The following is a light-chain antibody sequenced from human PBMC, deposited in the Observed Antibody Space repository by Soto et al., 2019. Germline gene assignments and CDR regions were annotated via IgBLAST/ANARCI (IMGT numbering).Light chain of an antibody. V-gene: IGLV2-18*02. CDR3: SSFASSATLV. Sequence: QSALTQPPSVSGSPGQSVTISCTGTSSDIDYHNRVSWYQQPPGTAPKLMIYEVSTRYSGVPDRFSGSKSGNTASLTISGLQAEDEADYYCSSFASSATLVFGGGTKLTVL. CDR2: EVS. J-gene: IGLJ3*02. CDR1: SSDIDYHNR.